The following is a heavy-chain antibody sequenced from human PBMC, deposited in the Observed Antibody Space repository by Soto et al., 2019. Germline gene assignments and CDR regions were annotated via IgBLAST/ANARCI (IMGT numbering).Heavy chain of an antibody. CDR1: GFSLTSHA. CDR3: ARDTPRHDFWSGYSDS. V-gene: IGHV3-23*01. CDR2: ISRSGDST. J-gene: IGHJ4*02. D-gene: IGHD3-3*01. Sequence: LGGSLRLSCEASGFSLTSHAMSWVRQAPGMGLEWVSAISRSGDSTYYGASVKGRFIVSRDNSKNIVYLQMKKLRVEDTAVYYCARDTPRHDFWSGYSDSWGQGTLVTVSS.